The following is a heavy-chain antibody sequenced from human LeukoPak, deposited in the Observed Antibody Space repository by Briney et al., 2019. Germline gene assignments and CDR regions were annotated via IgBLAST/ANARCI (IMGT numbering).Heavy chain of an antibody. J-gene: IGHJ6*03. CDR3: ARDSSSWYVYYYYYMDV. CDR1: GFTFSSYG. CDR2: IWYDGSNK. Sequence: GGSLRLSCAASGFTFSSYGMHWVRQAPGKGLEWVAVIWYDGSNKYHADSVKGRFTISRDNSKNTLYLQMNSLRAEDTAVYYCARDSSSWYVYYYYYMDVWGKGTTVTVSS. D-gene: IGHD6-13*01. V-gene: IGHV3-33*01.